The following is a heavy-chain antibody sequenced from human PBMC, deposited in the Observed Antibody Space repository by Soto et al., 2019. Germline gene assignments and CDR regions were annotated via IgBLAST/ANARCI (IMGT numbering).Heavy chain of an antibody. CDR3: ARDTIVATIWGDYYYYGMDV. J-gene: IGHJ6*02. D-gene: IGHD5-12*01. Sequence: SQTLSLTCTVSGSSISSYYWSWIRQPPGKGLEWIGYIYHSGSTNYNSSVKRRVTISVDTSKNQFSLKLSSVTAADTAVYYCARDTIVATIWGDYYYYGMDVWGQGTTVTVSS. CDR1: GSSISSYY. V-gene: IGHV4-59*01. CDR2: IYHSGST.